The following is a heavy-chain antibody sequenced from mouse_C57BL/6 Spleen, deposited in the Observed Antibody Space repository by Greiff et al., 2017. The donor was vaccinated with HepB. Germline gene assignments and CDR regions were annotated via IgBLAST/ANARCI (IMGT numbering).Heavy chain of an antibody. CDR3: ARSEDWYFDV. CDR2: IDPSDSYT. CDR1: GYTFTSYW. Sequence: QVQLQQPGAELVMPGASVKLSCKASGYTFTSYWMHWVKQRPGQGLEWIGEIDPSDSYTNYNQKFKGKSTLTVDKSSSTAYMQRSSLTSEDSAVYYCARSEDWYFDVWGTGTTVTVSS. J-gene: IGHJ1*03. V-gene: IGHV1-69*01.